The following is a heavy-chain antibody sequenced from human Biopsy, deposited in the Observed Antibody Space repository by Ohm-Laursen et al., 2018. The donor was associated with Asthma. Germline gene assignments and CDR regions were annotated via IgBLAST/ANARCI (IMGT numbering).Heavy chain of an antibody. D-gene: IGHD3-22*01. Sequence: SLRLSCTASRFTYEMHCVRQAPGKGLEWVAVISYDGSSIYYADSVKGRFTISRDNSKNTLSLQMNSPRPEDTAFYYCAKVRSDWVITESFDYWGQGVLVTVSS. CDR1: RFTYE. V-gene: IGHV3-30-3*01. CDR2: ISYDGSSI. CDR3: AKVRSDWVITESFDY. J-gene: IGHJ4*02.